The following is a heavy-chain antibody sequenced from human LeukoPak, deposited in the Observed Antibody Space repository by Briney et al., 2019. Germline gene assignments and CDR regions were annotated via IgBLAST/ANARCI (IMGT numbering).Heavy chain of an antibody. D-gene: IGHD6-13*01. J-gene: IGHJ4*02. CDR2: ISASGGNT. V-gene: IGHV3-23*01. CDR3: AKEGSSWYPFDH. Sequence: PGGSLRLSCAASGFPFSSSAMGWVRQAPGKGLEWVSSISASGGNTYYAESVKGRFTISRDNSGKTLYLQMNGLRGEDTAVYYCAKEGSSWYPFDHWGQGTLVTVSS. CDR1: GFPFSSSA.